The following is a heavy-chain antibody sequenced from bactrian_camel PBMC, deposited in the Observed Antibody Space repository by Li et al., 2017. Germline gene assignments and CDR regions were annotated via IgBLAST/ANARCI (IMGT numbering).Heavy chain of an antibody. J-gene: IGHJ4*01. CDR1: GLTYNPNC. V-gene: IGHV3S55*01. CDR2: YCNDGTA. CDR3: AADPLVVRFRLLNVDEWDY. D-gene: IGHD3*01. Sequence: HVQLVESGGGSVQAGGSLRLSCAASGLTYNPNCMAWFRQAQATPREVVAAYCNDGTASYADSVKGRFTISKDNAKNTLYLQMNSLKPEDSAMYYCAADPLVVRFRLLNVDEWDYWGQGTQVTVSS.